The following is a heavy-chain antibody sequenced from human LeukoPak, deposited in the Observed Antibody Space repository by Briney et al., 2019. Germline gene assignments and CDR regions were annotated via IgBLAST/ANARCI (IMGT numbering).Heavy chain of an antibody. J-gene: IGHJ4*02. CDR2: VNNDGTST. Sequence: GGSLRLSCAASGLTFSSYWMHWVRQAPGKGLVWVSRVNNDGTSTIYGDSVRGRFTVSRDDAKNTVYLQMNSLRVEDTAVYYCMAKGTRNYWGQGTLVTVSS. CDR3: MAKGTRNY. V-gene: IGHV3-74*01. CDR1: GLTFSSYW. D-gene: IGHD2-2*01.